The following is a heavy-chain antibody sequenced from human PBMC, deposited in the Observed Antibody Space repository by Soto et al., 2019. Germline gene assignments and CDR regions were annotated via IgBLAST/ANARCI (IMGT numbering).Heavy chain of an antibody. CDR1: GFTFSSYG. CDR3: AKDVVVGATTGLGDYYYYYGMDV. J-gene: IGHJ6*02. V-gene: IGHV3-30*18. CDR2: ISYDGSNK. D-gene: IGHD1-26*01. Sequence: GGSLRLSCAASGFTFSSYGMHWVRQAPGKGLEWVAVISYDGSNKYYADSVKGRFTISRDNSKNALYLQMNSLRAEDTAVYYCAKDVVVGATTGLGDYYYYYGMDVWGQGTTVTVSS.